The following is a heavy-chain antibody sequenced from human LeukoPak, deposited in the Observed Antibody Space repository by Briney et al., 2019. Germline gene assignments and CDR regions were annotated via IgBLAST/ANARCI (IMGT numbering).Heavy chain of an antibody. CDR1: GYTFTSYG. J-gene: IGHJ6*03. Sequence: GASVKVSCKASGYTFTSYGISWVRQAPGQGLEWMGGIIPIFGTTNYAQKFQGRVTITADESTSTAYMELSSLRSEDTAVYYCARTWFGEFYFYYYMDVWGKGTTVTISS. CDR2: IIPIFGTT. CDR3: ARTWFGEFYFYYYMDV. D-gene: IGHD3-10*01. V-gene: IGHV1-69*13.